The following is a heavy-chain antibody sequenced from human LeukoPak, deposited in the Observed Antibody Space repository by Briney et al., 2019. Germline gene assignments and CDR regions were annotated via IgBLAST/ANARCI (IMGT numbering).Heavy chain of an antibody. CDR1: GFTLCSYS. D-gene: IGHD3-3*01. Sequence: PGGSLRLSSAASGFTLCSYSMNWVREAPGKGREWGSYICSSSSTIYYADSVEGRFTISRDNAKNSLYLQMNSLRAEGTAVYYCARETQYYDFWSGYYPYYFDYWGQGTLVTVSS. J-gene: IGHJ4*02. CDR3: ARETQYYDFWSGYYPYYFDY. CDR2: ICSSSSTI. V-gene: IGHV3-48*01.